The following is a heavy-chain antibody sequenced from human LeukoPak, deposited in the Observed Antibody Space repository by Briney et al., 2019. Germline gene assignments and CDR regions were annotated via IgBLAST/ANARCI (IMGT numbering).Heavy chain of an antibody. CDR2: IYYSGST. J-gene: IGHJ6*02. CDR1: GGSISSGDYY. CDR3: ARDHYYGMDV. Sequence: SETLSLTCTVFGGSISSGDYYWSWIRQPPGKGLEWIGYIYYSGSTNYNPSLKSRVTISVDTSKNQFSLKLSSVTAADTAVYYCARDHYYGMDVWGQGTTVTVSS. V-gene: IGHV4-61*08.